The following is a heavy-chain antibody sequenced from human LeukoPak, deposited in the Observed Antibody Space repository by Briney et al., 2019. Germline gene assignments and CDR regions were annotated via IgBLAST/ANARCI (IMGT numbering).Heavy chain of an antibody. V-gene: IGHV3-11*04. CDR2: ISASGDTI. CDR3: ARDPSWEILSYFDY. J-gene: IGHJ4*02. Sequence: PGGSLRLSCAASGFTFRNYYMTRTRQAPGKGLEWVSYISASGDTIYYGDSVRGRFTISRDNAKNSLYLDMNTLKAEDTAVYYCARDPSWEILSYFDYWGQGTLVTVSS. D-gene: IGHD1-26*01. CDR1: GFTFRNYY.